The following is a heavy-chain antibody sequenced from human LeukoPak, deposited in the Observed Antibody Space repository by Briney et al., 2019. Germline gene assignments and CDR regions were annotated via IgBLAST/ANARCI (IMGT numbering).Heavy chain of an antibody. CDR3: ARLAFVGYSSGYPVDY. CDR2: IYYSGST. V-gene: IGHV4-39*01. D-gene: IGHD3-22*01. CDR1: GGSISSSSYY. Sequence: SETLSPTCTVSGGSISSSSYYWGWIRQPPGKGLEWIGSIYYSGSTYYNPSLKSRVTISVDTSKNQFSLKLSSVTAADTAVYYCARLAFVGYSSGYPVDYWGQGTLVTVSS. J-gene: IGHJ4*02.